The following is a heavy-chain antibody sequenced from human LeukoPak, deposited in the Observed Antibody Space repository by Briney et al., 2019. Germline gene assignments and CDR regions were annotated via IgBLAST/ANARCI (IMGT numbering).Heavy chain of an antibody. CDR1: GGSISSGGYY. V-gene: IGHV4-31*03. D-gene: IGHD3-3*01. Sequence: PSETLSLTCTVSGGSISSGGYYWSWIRQHPGKGLEWIGYIYYSGSTYYNPSLKSRVTISVDTSKIQFSLTLSSVTAADTAVYYCARDAMHYDFWSGYLGWFDPWGQGTLVTVSS. CDR2: IYYSGST. J-gene: IGHJ5*02. CDR3: ARDAMHYDFWSGYLGWFDP.